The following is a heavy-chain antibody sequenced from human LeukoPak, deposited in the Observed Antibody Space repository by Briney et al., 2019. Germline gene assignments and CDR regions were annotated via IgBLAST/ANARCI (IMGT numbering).Heavy chain of an antibody. CDR3: ARTFYSSGTGVPIYY. CDR2: IWSDGSNK. V-gene: IGHV3-33*01. Sequence: GGSLRLSCVASGFTFSTYGMHWVRQAPGKGLEWVAIIWSDGSNKYYVDSVKGRFTVSRDNSKNTLYLQMNSLRAEDTAVYYCARTFYSSGTGVPIYYWGQGTLVTVSS. CDR1: GFTFSTYG. D-gene: IGHD6-19*01. J-gene: IGHJ4*02.